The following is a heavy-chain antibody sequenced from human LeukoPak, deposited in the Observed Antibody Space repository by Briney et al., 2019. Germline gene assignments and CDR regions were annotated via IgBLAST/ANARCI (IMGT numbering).Heavy chain of an antibody. CDR3: ARQGRIVVVTTTHDAFDI. D-gene: IGHD2-21*02. CDR2: IYPGDSDA. CDR1: GYSFTTYW. Sequence: GESLKISCTGFGYSFTTYWIGWVRQMPGRGLEWMGIIYPGDSDARYGPSLQGQVTISVDKSISTAYLQWSSLKASDTAMYYCARQGRIVVVTTTHDAFDIWGQGTMVTVSS. V-gene: IGHV5-51*01. J-gene: IGHJ3*02.